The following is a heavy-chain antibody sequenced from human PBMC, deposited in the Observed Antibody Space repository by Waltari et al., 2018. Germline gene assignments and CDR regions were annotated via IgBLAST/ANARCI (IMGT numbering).Heavy chain of an antibody. V-gene: IGHV1-2*02. CDR2: INPNSGGT. Sequence: QVQLVQSGAEVKSPGASMKVSCKASGYPFTDYYVHWVRQAPGQGLEWMGWINPNSGGTNYAQKFQGRVTMTRDTSISTAYLELSRLRSDDTAFYYCARDSSGYEYYFNYWGQGTLVTVSS. CDR1: GYPFTDYY. J-gene: IGHJ4*02. D-gene: IGHD5-12*01. CDR3: ARDSSGYEYYFNY.